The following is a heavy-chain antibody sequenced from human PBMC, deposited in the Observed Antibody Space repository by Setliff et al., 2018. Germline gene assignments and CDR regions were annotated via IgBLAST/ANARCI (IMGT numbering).Heavy chain of an antibody. J-gene: IGHJ4*02. D-gene: IGHD3-16*01. CDR1: GFTFSTYS. CDR2: ISPSSSHI. V-gene: IGHV3-21*04. CDR3: ARGGSPYYFDY. Sequence: LSCAASGFTFSTYSLIWVRQAPGTGLEWVSSISPSSSHIYYADSAEGRFTISRDNAKNSLYMQMNSLRAEDTAVYYCARGGSPYYFDYWGQGTLVTVPS.